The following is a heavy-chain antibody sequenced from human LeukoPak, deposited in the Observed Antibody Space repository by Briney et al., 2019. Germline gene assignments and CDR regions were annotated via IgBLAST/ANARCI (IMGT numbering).Heavy chain of an antibody. V-gene: IGHV3-7*01. D-gene: IGHD5-18*01. CDR1: GFTFSSHW. Sequence: GGSLRLSRAASGFTFSSHWMSWVRQAPGKGLEWVGNIKEDGSEKFYADSVKGRFTISRDNAKNSLYLQLDSLRAEDTAIYYCARNRRKQLWFIPFDSWGQGTLVTVSS. CDR3: ARNRRKQLWFIPFDS. J-gene: IGHJ4*02. CDR2: IKEDGSEK.